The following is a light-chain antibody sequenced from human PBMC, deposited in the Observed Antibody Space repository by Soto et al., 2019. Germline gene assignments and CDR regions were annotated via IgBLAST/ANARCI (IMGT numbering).Light chain of an antibody. CDR2: VAS. J-gene: IGKJ1*01. CDR1: QSISSW. Sequence: DIQMTQSPSSLSASVGDRVTITCRASQSISSWLAWYQQKPGEAPKLLIYVASSLQSGVPSRFSGSGSGTDFTFTISSLQPEDFATYYCQQSYSQWTFGQGTKVDIK. CDR3: QQSYSQWT. V-gene: IGKV1-39*01.